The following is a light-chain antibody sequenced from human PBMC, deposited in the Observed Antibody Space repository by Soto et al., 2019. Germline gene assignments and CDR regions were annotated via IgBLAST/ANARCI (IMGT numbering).Light chain of an antibody. Sequence: QSALTQPAYVSGSPGQSITISCTGTSSDVGSYNLVSWYQQHPGKAPKLMIYEGSKRPSGVSNRFSGSKSGNTASLTISGLQAEDEADYYCCSYAGSSTVFGTGTKVTVL. CDR3: CSYAGSSTV. CDR2: EGS. V-gene: IGLV2-23*03. CDR1: SSDVGSYNL. J-gene: IGLJ1*01.